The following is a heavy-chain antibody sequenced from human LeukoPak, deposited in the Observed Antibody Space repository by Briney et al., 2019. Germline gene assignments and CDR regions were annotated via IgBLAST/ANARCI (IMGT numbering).Heavy chain of an antibody. CDR1: GGSISSYY. Sequence: SETLSLTCSVSGGSISSYYWSWIRQPPGRGLEWIGYIYTSGSTNYNPSLKSRVTISVDTSKNQFSLKLSSVTAADTAVYYCARSSLGGMIRGWGQGTLVTVSS. CDR3: ARSSLGGMIRG. J-gene: IGHJ4*02. CDR2: IYTSGST. V-gene: IGHV4-4*09. D-gene: IGHD3-10*01.